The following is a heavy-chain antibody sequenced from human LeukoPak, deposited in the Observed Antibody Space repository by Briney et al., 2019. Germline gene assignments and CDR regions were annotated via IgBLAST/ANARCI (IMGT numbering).Heavy chain of an antibody. Sequence: GGSLRLSCAASGFTFSRYGMHWVRQAPGKGLEWVAFIRYDGSNKYYADSVKGRFTISRDNSKNTLYLQMNSLRAEDTAVYYCAKESGAYLVLDYWGQGTLVTVSS. CDR1: GFTFSRYG. D-gene: IGHD3-10*01. J-gene: IGHJ4*02. CDR3: AKESGAYLVLDY. CDR2: IRYDGSNK. V-gene: IGHV3-30*02.